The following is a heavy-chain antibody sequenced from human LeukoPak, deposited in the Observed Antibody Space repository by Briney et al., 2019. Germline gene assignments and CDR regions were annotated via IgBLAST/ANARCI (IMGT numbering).Heavy chain of an antibody. CDR3: ARNPPPAIFGVVAPEHFDY. J-gene: IGHJ4*02. D-gene: IGHD3-3*01. CDR1: GGSISSGGYY. V-gene: IGHV4-30-2*01. CDR2: IYHSGST. Sequence: SETLSLTCTVSGGSISSGGYYWSWIRQPPGKGLEWIGYIYHSGSTYYNPSLKSRVTISVDTSKNQFSLKLSSVTAADTAVYYCARNPPPAIFGVVAPEHFDYWGQGTLVTVSS.